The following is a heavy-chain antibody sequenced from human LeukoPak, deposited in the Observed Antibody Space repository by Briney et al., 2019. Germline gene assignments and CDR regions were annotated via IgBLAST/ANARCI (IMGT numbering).Heavy chain of an antibody. D-gene: IGHD2-21*02. CDR3: ARNRLNRAYCGNDCYSAAFDY. J-gene: IGHJ4*02. V-gene: IGHV3-30*03. CDR1: GFIFNNYD. CDR2: ISRDGKRQ. Sequence: GGSLRLSCATSGFIFNNYDPHWVRQAPGKGLEWLATISRDGKRQFYTDSVKGRFTISRDDSRNTLYLQMNSLRPEDTAVYYCARNRLNRAYCGNDCYSAAFDYWGQGTLVTVSS.